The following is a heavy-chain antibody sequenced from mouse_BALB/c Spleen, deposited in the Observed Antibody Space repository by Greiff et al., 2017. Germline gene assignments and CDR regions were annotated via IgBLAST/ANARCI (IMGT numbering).Heavy chain of an antibody. Sequence: EVKLQESGGGLVQPGGSRKLSCAASGFTFSSFGMHWVRQAPEKGLEWVAYISSGSSTIYYADTVKGRFTISRDNPKNTLFLQMTSLRSEDTAMYYCARWDGYLFDYWGQGTTLTVSS. CDR3: ARWDGYLFDY. J-gene: IGHJ2*01. CDR2: ISSGSSTI. CDR1: GFTFSSFG. V-gene: IGHV5-17*02. D-gene: IGHD2-3*01.